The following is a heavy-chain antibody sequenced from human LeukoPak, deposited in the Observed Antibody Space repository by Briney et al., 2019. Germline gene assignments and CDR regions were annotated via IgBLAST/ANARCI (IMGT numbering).Heavy chain of an antibody. CDR1: GGSIESYY. Sequence: SETLSLTCSVSGGSIESYYWSWIRQPPGKGLEFIGYIAASGTTKHNPSLKSRVTLSMDTSKNQFSLKLRSVTAADTAVYYCARDAAGGLGRRSDYWGQGILVTVSS. CDR2: IAASGTT. J-gene: IGHJ4*02. CDR3: ARDAAGGLGRRSDY. D-gene: IGHD3-10*01. V-gene: IGHV4-4*08.